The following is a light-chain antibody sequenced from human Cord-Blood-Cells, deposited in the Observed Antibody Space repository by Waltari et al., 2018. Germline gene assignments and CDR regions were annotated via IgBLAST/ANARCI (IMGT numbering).Light chain of an antibody. J-gene: IGLJ3*02. V-gene: IGLV2-23*01. CDR3: CSYAGSSTWV. CDR1: SSHVGSYNL. CDR2: EGS. Sequence: QSALTQPAPVSGSPGQSITIPCTGPSSHVGSYNLVSCYQQHPGKAPKLMIYEGSKRHAGVSNRFSGSKSGNTASLTISGLQAEDEADYYCCSYAGSSTWVFGGGTKLTVL.